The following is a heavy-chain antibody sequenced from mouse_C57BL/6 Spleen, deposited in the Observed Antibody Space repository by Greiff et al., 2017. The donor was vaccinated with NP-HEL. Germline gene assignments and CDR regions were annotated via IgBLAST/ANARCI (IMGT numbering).Heavy chain of an antibody. CDR1: GYSITSGYY. CDR3: ARDTRLRRDWYFDV. CDR2: ISYDGSN. V-gene: IGHV3-6*01. J-gene: IGHJ1*03. Sequence: EVKLMESGPGLVKPSQSLSLTCSVTGYSITSGYYWNWIRQFPGNKLEWMGYISYDGSNNYNPSLKNRISITRDTSKNQFFLKLNSVTTEDTATYYCARDTRLRRDWYFDVWGTGTTVTVSS. D-gene: IGHD2-12*01.